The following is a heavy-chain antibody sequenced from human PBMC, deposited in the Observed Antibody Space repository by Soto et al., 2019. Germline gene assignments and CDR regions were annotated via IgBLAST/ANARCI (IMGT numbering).Heavy chain of an antibody. CDR1: VFNFSSYA. J-gene: IGHJ4*02. CDR3: ATYSSLDY. D-gene: IGHD6-13*01. Sequence: PGGSLRPACAASVFNFSSYAMSWVRQAPGKGLEWVSAISGSGGSTYYADSVKGRFTISRDNSKNTLYLQMNSLRAEDTAVYYCATYSSLDYWGQGTLVTVSS. CDR2: ISGSGGST. V-gene: IGHV3-23*01.